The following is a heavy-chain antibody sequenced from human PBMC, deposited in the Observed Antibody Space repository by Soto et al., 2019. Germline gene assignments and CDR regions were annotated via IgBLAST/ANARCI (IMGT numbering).Heavy chain of an antibody. CDR3: ATPREASYYYVGMDA. CDR2: ISGSGGST. CDR1: GFTFSNSA. Sequence: GGSLRLSCAASGFTFSNSAMTWVRQALGKGPEWVSAISGSGGSTYYADSVKGRFTISRDNSKNTLFLQMNSLRAEDTAVYYFATPREASYYYVGMDACAQGTTVTFAS. J-gene: IGHJ6*02. V-gene: IGHV3-23*01.